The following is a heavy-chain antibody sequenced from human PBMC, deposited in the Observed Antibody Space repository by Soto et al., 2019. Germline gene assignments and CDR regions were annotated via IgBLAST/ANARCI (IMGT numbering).Heavy chain of an antibody. CDR2: ISSSGSTI. CDR1: GFTFSDYY. CDR3: ARGLIIVAPDDYYYDGMYV. D-gene: IGHD5-12*01. J-gene: IGHJ6*02. V-gene: IGHV3-11*01. Sequence: PGGSLRLSCAASGFTFSDYYMSWIRQAPGKGLEWVSYISSSGSTIYYADSVKGRFTISRDNAKNSLYLQMNSLRAEDTAVYYCARGLIIVAPDDYYYDGMYVRGQGTTVTVSS.